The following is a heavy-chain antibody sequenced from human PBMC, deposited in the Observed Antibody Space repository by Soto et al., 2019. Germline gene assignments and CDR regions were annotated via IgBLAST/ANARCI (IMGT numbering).Heavy chain of an antibody. V-gene: IGHV1-69*13. CDR3: AREEDGDPENGMDV. CDR1: GGTFSGYA. CDR2: IIPIFGTA. D-gene: IGHD3-10*01. Sequence: ASVKVSCTASGGTFSGYAISWVRHAPGQGLEWMGGIIPIFGTANYAQKFQGRVTITADESTSTAYLELSSLRPEDTAVYYCAREEDGDPENGMDVWGQGTTVTVSS. J-gene: IGHJ6*02.